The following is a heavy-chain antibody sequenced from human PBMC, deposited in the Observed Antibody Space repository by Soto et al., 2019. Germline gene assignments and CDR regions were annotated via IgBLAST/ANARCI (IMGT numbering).Heavy chain of an antibody. J-gene: IGHJ5*02. D-gene: IGHD2-15*01. V-gene: IGHV3-23*01. CDR2: VSNSGTST. CDR3: VKDLAASGWFDT. Sequence: EVQLLESGGGLAQPGESLTLSCAASGFMFSGYAMSWVRQAPGKGLEWVSAVSNSGTSTSYADSVKGRFTISRDNSKNPLYLQMSSLGAEDTALYYCVKDLAASGWFDTWGQGNLVIVST. CDR1: GFMFSGYA.